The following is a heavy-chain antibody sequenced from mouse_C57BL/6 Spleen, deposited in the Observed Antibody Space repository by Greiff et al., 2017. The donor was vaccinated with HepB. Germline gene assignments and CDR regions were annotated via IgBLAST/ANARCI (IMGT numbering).Heavy chain of an antibody. V-gene: IGHV1-22*01. J-gene: IGHJ3*01. CDR2: INPNNGGT. Sequence: VQLKQSGPELVKPGASVKMSCKASGYTFTDYNMHWVKQSHGKSLEWIGYINPNNGGTSYNQKFKGKATLTVNKSSSTAYMELRSLTSEDSAVYYCARRFYYDYDAWFAYWGQGTLVTVSA. CDR3: ARRFYYDYDAWFAY. CDR1: GYTFTDYN. D-gene: IGHD2-4*01.